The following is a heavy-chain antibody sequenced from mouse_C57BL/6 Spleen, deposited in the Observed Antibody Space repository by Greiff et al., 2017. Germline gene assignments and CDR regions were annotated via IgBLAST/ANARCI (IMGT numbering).Heavy chain of an antibody. V-gene: IGHV14-1*01. Sequence: EVQLQQSGAELVRPGASVKLSCTASGFNIKDYYMHWVKQRPEQGLEWIGRIDPEDGGTEYAPKFQGKATLTADTTSTTAYLQLSSLTSEDTAVYYCTTGGPAAPHFDYWGQGTTLTVSS. CDR3: TTGGPAAPHFDY. CDR2: IDPEDGGT. J-gene: IGHJ2*01. CDR1: GFNIKDYY.